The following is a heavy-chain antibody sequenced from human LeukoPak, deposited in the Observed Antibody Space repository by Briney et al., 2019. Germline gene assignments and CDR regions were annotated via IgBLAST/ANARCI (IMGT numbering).Heavy chain of an antibody. D-gene: IGHD3-22*01. CDR2: IYYSGST. J-gene: IGHJ6*02. CDR3: ARPGSGGYYYDSSGPYGMDV. V-gene: IGHV4-39*01. CDR1: GGSISSSSYY. Sequence: PSETLSLTCTVSGGSISSSSYYWGWIRQPPGKGLEWIGGIYYSGSTYYNPSLKSRVTISVDTSKNQFSLKLSSVTAADTAVYYCARPGSGGYYYDSSGPYGMDVWGQGTTVTVSS.